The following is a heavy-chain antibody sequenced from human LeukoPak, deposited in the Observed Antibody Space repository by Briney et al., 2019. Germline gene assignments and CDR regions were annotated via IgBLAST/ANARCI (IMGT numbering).Heavy chain of an antibody. J-gene: IGHJ4*02. V-gene: IGHV3-74*01. CDR3: VRDGDDFNFDY. Sequence: GGSLRLSCAASGFTFRSYWMHWVRQAPGKGLEWVSRVIRDGSFTNYADSVKGRFTISRDNGKNTLYLQMSSLRADDTAVYFCVRDGDDFNFDYWGQGSLVTVSS. CDR2: VIRDGSFT. CDR1: GFTFRSYW. D-gene: IGHD5-24*01.